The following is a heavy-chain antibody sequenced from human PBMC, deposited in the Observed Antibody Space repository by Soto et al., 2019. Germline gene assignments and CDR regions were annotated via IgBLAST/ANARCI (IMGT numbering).Heavy chain of an antibody. CDR1: GGSISSSSYY. Sequence: ASETLSLTCTVSGGSISSSSYYWGWIRQPPGKGLEWIGSIYYSGSTYYNPSLKSRVTISVDTSKNQFSLKLSSVTAADTAVYYCASHFMITFGGVIVSAPWGQGTMVTVSS. CDR3: ASHFMITFGGVIVSAP. CDR2: IYYSGST. V-gene: IGHV4-39*01. J-gene: IGHJ3*01. D-gene: IGHD3-16*02.